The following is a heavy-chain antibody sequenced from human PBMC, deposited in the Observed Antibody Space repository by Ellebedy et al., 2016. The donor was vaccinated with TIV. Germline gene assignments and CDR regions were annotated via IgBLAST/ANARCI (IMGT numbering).Heavy chain of an antibody. CDR1: GYTFTSYG. J-gene: IGHJ4*02. Sequence: ASVKVSCXASGYTFTSYGISWVRQAPGQGLEWMGWISAYNGNTNYAQKLQGRVTMTTDTSTSTAYMELRSLRSDDTAVYYCARDRLEIVVVPAAIGGGEFDYWGQGTLVTVSS. D-gene: IGHD2-2*02. CDR2: ISAYNGNT. CDR3: ARDRLEIVVVPAAIGGGEFDY. V-gene: IGHV1-18*01.